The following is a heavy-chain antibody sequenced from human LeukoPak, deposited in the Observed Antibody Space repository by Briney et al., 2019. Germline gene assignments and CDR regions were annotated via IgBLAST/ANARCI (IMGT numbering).Heavy chain of an antibody. V-gene: IGHV4-39*07. CDR1: GGSISSSSYY. CDR3: ARDINGRPESIAARPRWFDP. CDR2: IYYSGST. D-gene: IGHD6-6*01. Sequence: PSETLSLTCTVSGGSISSSSYYWGWIRQPPGKGLEWIGSIYYSGSTYYNPSLKSRVTISVDTSKNQFSLKLSSVTAADTAVYYCARDINGRPESIAARPRWFDPWGQGTLVTVSS. J-gene: IGHJ5*02.